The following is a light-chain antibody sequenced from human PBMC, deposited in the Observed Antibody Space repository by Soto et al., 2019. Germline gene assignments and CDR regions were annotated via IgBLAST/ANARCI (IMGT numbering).Light chain of an antibody. CDR3: SSYTTSNTLVL. J-gene: IGLJ2*01. V-gene: IGLV2-14*01. CDR2: DVS. Sequence: QSALTQPASVSGSPGQSITISCTGTSSDVGGFNYVSWYQQHPGKAPKLMISDVSNRPSGVSNRFSGSKSGNTASLTISGLQAEDEADYYCSSYTTSNTLVLFGGGTKLTVL. CDR1: SSDVGGFNY.